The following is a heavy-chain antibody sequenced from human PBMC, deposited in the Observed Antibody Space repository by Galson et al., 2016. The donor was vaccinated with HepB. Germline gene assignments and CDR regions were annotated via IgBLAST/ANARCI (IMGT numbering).Heavy chain of an antibody. CDR2: IGNDGSDT. CDR3: ARGRFNSDYFFDY. D-gene: IGHD4-11*01. CDR1: GFTFSSYW. Sequence: SLRLSCAASGFTFSSYWMHWVRQAPGEGLVWVSRIGNDGSDTDYADSVKGRFIISRDNAKNTLYLQMNSLRAEDTAVYSCARGRFNSDYFFDYWGQGTLVTVSS. V-gene: IGHV3-74*01. J-gene: IGHJ4*02.